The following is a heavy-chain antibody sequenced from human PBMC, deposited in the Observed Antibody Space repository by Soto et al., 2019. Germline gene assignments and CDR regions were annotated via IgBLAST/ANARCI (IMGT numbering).Heavy chain of an antibody. CDR3: ARGNSGSYRSMDYYYGMDV. CDR2: INSDGSST. V-gene: IGHV3-74*01. D-gene: IGHD1-26*01. Sequence: PGGSLRLSCAASGFTFSSYWMHWVRQAPGKGLVWVSRINSDGSSTSYADFVKGRFTISRDNAKNTLYLQMNSLRAEDTAVYYCARGNSGSYRSMDYYYGMDVWGQGTTVTVSS. J-gene: IGHJ6*02. CDR1: GFTFSSYW.